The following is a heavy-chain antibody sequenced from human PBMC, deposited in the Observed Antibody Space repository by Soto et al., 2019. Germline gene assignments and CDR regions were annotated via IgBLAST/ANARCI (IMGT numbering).Heavy chain of an antibody. J-gene: IGHJ5*02. V-gene: IGHV1-69*10. Sequence: ASVKVSCKASGGTFSSYAISWVRQAPGQGLEWMGGIIPILGIANYAQKFQGRVTITADKSTSTAYMELSSLRSEDTAVYYCALTMVRQDWFDPWGQGTLVTVSS. D-gene: IGHD3-10*01. CDR1: GGTFSSYA. CDR2: IIPILGIA. CDR3: ALTMVRQDWFDP.